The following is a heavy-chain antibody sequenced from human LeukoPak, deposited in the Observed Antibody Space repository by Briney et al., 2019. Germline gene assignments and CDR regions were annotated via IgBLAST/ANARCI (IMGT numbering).Heavy chain of an antibody. J-gene: IGHJ4*02. Sequence: PGRSLRLSCAASGFTFDNYAMHWVRQAPGEGLEWVSGISWNSGTIGYVDSVKGRFTISRDNAKNSLYLQMDSLRAEDMALYYCAKDVSLGFCSGGSCSVHFDYWGQGTLVTVSS. D-gene: IGHD2-15*01. V-gene: IGHV3-9*03. CDR3: AKDVSLGFCSGGSCSVHFDY. CDR1: GFTFDNYA. CDR2: ISWNSGTI.